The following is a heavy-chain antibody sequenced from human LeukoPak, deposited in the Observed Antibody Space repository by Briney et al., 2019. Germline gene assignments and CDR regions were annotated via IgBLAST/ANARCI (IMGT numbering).Heavy chain of an antibody. CDR3: ARDRDYYGSGSIDY. Sequence: GGSLRLSCAASGFTFSSYGMHWVRQAPGKGLEWVTFIRYDGSNKYYADSVKGRFTISRDNSKNTLYLQMNSLRAEDTAVYYCARDRDYYGSGSIDYWGQGTLVTVSS. CDR1: GFTFSSYG. D-gene: IGHD3-10*01. CDR2: IRYDGSNK. V-gene: IGHV3-30*02. J-gene: IGHJ4*02.